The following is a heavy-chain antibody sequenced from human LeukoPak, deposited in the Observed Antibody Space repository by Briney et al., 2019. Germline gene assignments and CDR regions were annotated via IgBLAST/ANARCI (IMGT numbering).Heavy chain of an antibody. J-gene: IGHJ4*02. Sequence: GASVKVSCKASGYTFIDYYMHWVRQAPGQGLEWMGWINPKPNGGGTNYAQKFQGRVTMTRDTSISTAYMELNSLRSDDTAVYYCLRDGVPAPEEFDYWGQGTLVTVSS. D-gene: IGHD2-2*01. CDR2: INPKPNGGGT. CDR1: GYTFIDYY. CDR3: LRDGVPAPEEFDY. V-gene: IGHV1-2*02.